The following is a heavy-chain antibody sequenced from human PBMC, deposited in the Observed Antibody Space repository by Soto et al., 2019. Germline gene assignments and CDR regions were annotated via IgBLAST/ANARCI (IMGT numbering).Heavy chain of an antibody. CDR2: IYPGDSDT. CDR1: GYSFTTYW. V-gene: IGHV5-51*01. CDR3: ARVIAVAGTDAFDI. Sequence: HGESLKISCKGSGYSFTTYWIAWVRQMPGKGLEWMGIIYPGDSDTRYSPSFQGQVTISADKSISTAYLQWSSLKASDTAMYYCARVIAVAGTDAFDIWGQGTMVTVSS. D-gene: IGHD6-19*01. J-gene: IGHJ3*02.